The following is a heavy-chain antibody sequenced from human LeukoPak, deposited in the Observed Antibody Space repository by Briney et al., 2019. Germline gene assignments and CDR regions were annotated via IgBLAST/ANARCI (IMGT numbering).Heavy chain of an antibody. V-gene: IGHV3-21*01. D-gene: IGHD3-22*01. CDR1: GFTFSSYS. Sequence: GGSLRLSCAASGFTFSSYSMNWVRQAPGKGLEWVSSISSSSSYIYYADSVKGRFTISRDNAKNSLYLQMNSLRAEDTAVYYCARRGMEYYDNTPNSDYWGQGTLVTVSS. CDR2: ISSSSSYI. J-gene: IGHJ4*02. CDR3: ARRGMEYYDNTPNSDY.